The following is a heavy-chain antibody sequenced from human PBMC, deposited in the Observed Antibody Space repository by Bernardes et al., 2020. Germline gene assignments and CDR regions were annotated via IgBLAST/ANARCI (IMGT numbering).Heavy chain of an antibody. D-gene: IGHD2-8*01. V-gene: IGHV3-74*01. CDR1: GFTFNIYW. Sequence: VGSLRLSCAASGFTFNIYWMNWVRQSPGKGLEWVSRIKGDGSYTDYADSVKGRFTISRDNAENTVHLQMNSLRVEDTAVYYCARDISFCSDGVCSLWGRGTLVTVSS. CDR2: IKGDGSYT. J-gene: IGHJ2*01. CDR3: ARDISFCSDGVCSL.